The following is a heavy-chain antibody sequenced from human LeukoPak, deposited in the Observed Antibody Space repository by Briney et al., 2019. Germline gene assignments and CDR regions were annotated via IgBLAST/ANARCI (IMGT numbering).Heavy chain of an antibody. J-gene: IGHJ4*02. CDR1: GGSISSYY. V-gene: IGHV4-59*08. D-gene: IGHD4-11*01. CDR2: IYYSGGT. CDR3: ARCYSNYEYYFDY. Sequence: SETLSLTCTVSGGSISSYYWSWIRQPPGKGLEWIGYIYYSGGTNYNPSLKSRVTISVDTSKNQFSLKLSSVTAADTAVYYCARCYSNYEYYFDYWGQGTLVTVSS.